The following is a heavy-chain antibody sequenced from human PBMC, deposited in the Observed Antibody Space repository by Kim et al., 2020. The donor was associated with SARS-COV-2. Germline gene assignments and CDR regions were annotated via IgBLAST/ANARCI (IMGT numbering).Heavy chain of an antibody. CDR2: SI. J-gene: IGHJ4*02. CDR3: AKERAGTVDY. V-gene: IGHV3-9*01. Sequence: SIGYADSVKGRFTISRDNAKNSLYLQMNSLRAEDTALYYCAKERAGTVDYWGQGTLVTVSS. D-gene: IGHD1-1*01.